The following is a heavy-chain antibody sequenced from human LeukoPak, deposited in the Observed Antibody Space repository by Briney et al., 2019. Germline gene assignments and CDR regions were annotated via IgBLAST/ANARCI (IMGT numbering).Heavy chain of an antibody. CDR1: GFTSGNAW. CDR2: IKSKVDGETI. CDR3: STGGYYFDY. Sequence: PGGSRSPSCPPSGFTSGNAWTRWVRRVPGRGRGWVGGIKSKVDGETIEHAAPVRRRFTISREDSKSTVYLQMNSLKTEDTAIYYCSTGGYYFDYWGQGILVTVSS. J-gene: IGHJ4*02. D-gene: IGHD3-16*01. V-gene: IGHV3-15*01.